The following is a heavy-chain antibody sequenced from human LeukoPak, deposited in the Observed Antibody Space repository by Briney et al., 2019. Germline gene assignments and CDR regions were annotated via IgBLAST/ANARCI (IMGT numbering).Heavy chain of an antibody. CDR2: IRYDGSNK. CDR1: GFTFSSYG. D-gene: IGHD2/OR15-2a*01. Sequence: PGGSLRLSCAASGFTFSSYGMHWVRQAPGKGLEWVAFIRYDGSNKYYADSVKGRFTISRDNSKNTLYLQMNSLRAEDTAVYYCAKDGSRLVGLPIDYWGQGTLVTVSS. J-gene: IGHJ4*02. V-gene: IGHV3-30*02. CDR3: AKDGSRLVGLPIDY.